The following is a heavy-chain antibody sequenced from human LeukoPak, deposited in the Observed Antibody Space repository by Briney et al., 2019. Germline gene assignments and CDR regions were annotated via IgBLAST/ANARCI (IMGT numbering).Heavy chain of an antibody. D-gene: IGHD3-22*01. J-gene: IGHJ4*02. V-gene: IGHV4-59*08. Sequence: SETLCLTCTVSGGSIGSYYWSWIRQPPGKGLEWIGYIYYSGSTNYNPSLKSRVTISVDTSKNQFSLKLSSVTAADTAVYYCARALGLIVVRNYFDYWGQGTLVTVSS. CDR1: GGSIGSYY. CDR2: IYYSGST. CDR3: ARALGLIVVRNYFDY.